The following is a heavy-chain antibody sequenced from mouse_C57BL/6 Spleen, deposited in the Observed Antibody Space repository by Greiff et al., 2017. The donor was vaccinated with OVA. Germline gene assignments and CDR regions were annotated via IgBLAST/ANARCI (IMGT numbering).Heavy chain of an antibody. J-gene: IGHJ1*03. CDR3: ARDYSNYDWYFDV. Sequence: QVQLQQSGPELVKPGASVKISCKASGYSFTSYYIHWVKQRPGQGLEWIGWIYPGSGNTKYNEKFKGKATLTADTSSSTAYMQLSSLTSEDSAVYYCARDYSNYDWYFDVWGTGTTVTVSS. CDR1: GYSFTSYY. D-gene: IGHD2-5*01. V-gene: IGHV1-66*01. CDR2: IYPGSGNT.